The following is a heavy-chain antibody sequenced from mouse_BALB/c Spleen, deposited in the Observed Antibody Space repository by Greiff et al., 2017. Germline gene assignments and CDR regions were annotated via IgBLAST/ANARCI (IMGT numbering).Heavy chain of an antibody. CDR2: IYPGSGST. J-gene: IGHJ3*01. CDR3: ARRSHYGGFAY. D-gene: IGHD1-1*02. V-gene: IGHV1S22*01. Sequence: LQQPGSELVRPGASVKLSCKASGYTFTSYWMHWVKQRPGQGLEWIGDIYPGSGSTNYDEKFKSKATLTVDTSSSTAYMHLSSLTSEDSAVYYYARRSHYGGFAYWGQGTLVTVSA. CDR1: GYTFTSYW.